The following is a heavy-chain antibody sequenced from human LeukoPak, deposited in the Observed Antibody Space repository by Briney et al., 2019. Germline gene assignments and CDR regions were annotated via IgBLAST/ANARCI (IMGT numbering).Heavy chain of an antibody. CDR1: GYTFTNYD. CDR2: ISAYNGNT. Sequence: ASVKVSCKASGYTFTNYDINWVRQAPGQGLEWMGWISAYNGNTNYAQKLQGRVTMTTDTSTSTAYMELRSLRSDDTAVYYCARVGAYDSSGYSDYWGQGTLVTVSS. D-gene: IGHD3-22*01. J-gene: IGHJ4*02. V-gene: IGHV1-18*01. CDR3: ARVGAYDSSGYSDY.